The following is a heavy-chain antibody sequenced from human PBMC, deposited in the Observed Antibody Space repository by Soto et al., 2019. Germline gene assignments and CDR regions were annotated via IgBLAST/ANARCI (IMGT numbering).Heavy chain of an antibody. D-gene: IGHD2-2*01. CDR2: INRDGSEK. CDR3: ARALVVVVPTILAY. J-gene: IGHJ4*02. V-gene: IGHV3-7*01. Sequence: GGSLRLSCAASGFTFSSYWMSWVRQAPGKGLEWVANINRDGSEKNYLDSVKGRFTISRDNAKNSLFLQMNSLRAEDTAVYYCARALVVVVPTILAYWGQGTRVTVSS. CDR1: GFTFSSYW.